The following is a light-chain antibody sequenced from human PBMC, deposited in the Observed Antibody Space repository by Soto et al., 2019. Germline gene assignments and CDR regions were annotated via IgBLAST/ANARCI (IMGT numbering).Light chain of an antibody. CDR2: EVS. J-gene: IGLJ2*01. Sequence: QSALTQPPSASGSPGQSVTISCTGTSSDVGRYIYVSWYQQHPGKAPKLMIYEVSKRPSGVPDRFSGSKSGNTASLTVSGLQAEDEADYYCSSYAGSNHLIFGGGTKLTVL. V-gene: IGLV2-8*01. CDR3: SSYAGSNHLI. CDR1: SSDVGRYIY.